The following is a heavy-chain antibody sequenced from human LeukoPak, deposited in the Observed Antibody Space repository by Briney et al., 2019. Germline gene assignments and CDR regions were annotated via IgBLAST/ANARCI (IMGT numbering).Heavy chain of an antibody. Sequence: GGSLRLSCVASGFTFSDSSLNWVRQAPGKGLEWVSSISSSGSYIYYADSVKGRFTISRDNAKNLLYLQMNSLRAEDTAVYYCSRDTGGYSWKFDYWGQGTLVTVSS. CDR2: ISSSGSYI. CDR1: GFTFSDSS. CDR3: SRDTGGYSWKFDY. V-gene: IGHV3-21*01. J-gene: IGHJ4*02. D-gene: IGHD5-18*01.